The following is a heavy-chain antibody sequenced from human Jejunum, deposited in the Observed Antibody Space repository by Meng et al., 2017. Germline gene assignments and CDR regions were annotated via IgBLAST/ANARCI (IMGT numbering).Heavy chain of an antibody. CDR3: ATLVGYHTDS. CDR2: IKSRSYGGTT. D-gene: IGHD1-26*01. J-gene: IGHJ4*02. V-gene: IGHV3-15*01. Sequence: EVQLVESGGDVVKPGGSLRLDCAASGFIFNDAWMSWVRQAPGKGLEWVGRIKSRSYGGTTDYAAPVKGRFIISRDDSTNTVYLQMNSLKTEDTAVYYCATLVGYHTDSWGQGTLVTVSS. CDR1: GFIFNDAW.